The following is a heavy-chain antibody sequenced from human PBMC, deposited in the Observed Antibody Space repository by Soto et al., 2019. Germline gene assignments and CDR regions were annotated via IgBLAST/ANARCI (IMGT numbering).Heavy chain of an antibody. CDR1: GGSFSGYY. V-gene: IGHV4-34*01. CDR3: ALYYYDSSGYYDY. D-gene: IGHD3-22*01. Sequence: SETLSLTCAVYGGSFSGYYWSWIRQPPGKGLEWIGEINHSGSNNYNPSLKSRVTISVDTSKNQFSLKLSSVTAADTAVYYCALYYYDSSGYYDYWGQGTLVTVSS. J-gene: IGHJ4*02. CDR2: INHSGSN.